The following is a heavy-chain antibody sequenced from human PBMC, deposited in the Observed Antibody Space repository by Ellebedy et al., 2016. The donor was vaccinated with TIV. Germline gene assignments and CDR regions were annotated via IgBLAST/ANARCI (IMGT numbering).Heavy chain of an antibody. CDR1: GYSVSSGSY. J-gene: IGHJ3*02. CDR2: IYHSGST. CDR3: ATFRNLDGFDI. Sequence: SETLSLTCAVSGYSVSSGSYWGWIRQPPGKGLEWIGSIYHSGSTYYNPSLKRRVTISMDTSRNQFSLRLTSVTDADTAVYYCATFRNLDGFDIWGQGKMVTVSS. V-gene: IGHV4-38-2*01. D-gene: IGHD2/OR15-2a*01.